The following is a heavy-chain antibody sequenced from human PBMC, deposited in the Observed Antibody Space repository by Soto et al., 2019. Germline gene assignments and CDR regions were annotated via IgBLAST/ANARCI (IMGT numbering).Heavy chain of an antibody. D-gene: IGHD6-19*01. Sequence: SETLSLTCTVSGGSISSYYWSWIRQPPGKGLEWIGYIYYSGSTNYNPSLKSRVTISVDTSKNQFSLKLSSVTAADTAVYYCARPTSIAVAAFDIWGQGTMVTVSS. J-gene: IGHJ3*02. V-gene: IGHV4-59*08. CDR3: ARPTSIAVAAFDI. CDR2: IYYSGST. CDR1: GGSISSYY.